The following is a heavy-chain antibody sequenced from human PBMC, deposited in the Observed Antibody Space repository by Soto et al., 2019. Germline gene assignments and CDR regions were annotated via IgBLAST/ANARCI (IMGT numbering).Heavy chain of an antibody. D-gene: IGHD3-3*01. Sequence: EVQLLESGGGLVQPGGSLRLSCAASGFTFSSYAMSWVRQAPGKGLEWVSAISGSGGSTYYADSVKGRFTISRDNSKNTLHLQMNSLRAEDTAVYYCAKAFGRAFGVTRYAFDIWGQGTMVTVSS. V-gene: IGHV3-23*01. CDR3: AKAFGRAFGVTRYAFDI. CDR2: ISGSGGST. J-gene: IGHJ3*02. CDR1: GFTFSSYA.